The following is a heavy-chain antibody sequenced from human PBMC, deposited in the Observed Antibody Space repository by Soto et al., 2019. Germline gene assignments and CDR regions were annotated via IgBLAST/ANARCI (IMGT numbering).Heavy chain of an antibody. CDR2: ISSDSVYT. CDR3: ATNIRLDF. D-gene: IGHD3-16*01. Sequence: APRLSCEVSGYTITDHYMTWVRQVPGKGLEWVSYISSDSVYTNYADSVRGRFTISRDNAKNSLYLELSSLRAEDTAVYHCATNIRLDFWGQGTQVTVS. J-gene: IGHJ4*02. V-gene: IGHV3-11*06. CDR1: GYTITDHY.